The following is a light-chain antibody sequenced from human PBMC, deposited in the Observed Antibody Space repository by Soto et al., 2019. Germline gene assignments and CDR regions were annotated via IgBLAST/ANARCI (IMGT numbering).Light chain of an antibody. Sequence: QSVLTQPASVSGSPGQSITISCTGTSGDIGSYNRVSWYQQHPGKAPKLIIYEVTDRPSGVSNRFSGSKSGNTASLTISGLQAEDEADYYCQSFDKYLSAGVFGGGTKVTVL. J-gene: IGLJ2*01. CDR2: EVT. CDR3: QSFDKYLSAGV. CDR1: SGDIGSYNR. V-gene: IGLV2-14*01.